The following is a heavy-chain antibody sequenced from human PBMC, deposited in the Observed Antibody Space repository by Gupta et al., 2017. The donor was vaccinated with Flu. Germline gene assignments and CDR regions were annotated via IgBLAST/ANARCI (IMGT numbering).Heavy chain of an antibody. CDR3: ARDAYSRSIGQYYGMDV. CDR1: GFTFSSYG. V-gene: IGHV3-33*01. Sequence: QVQLVESGGGVVQPGRSLRLSCAASGFTFSSYGMHWVRQAPGKGLEWVAVIWYDGSNKYYADSVKGRFTISRDNSKNTLYLQMNSLRAEDTAVYYCARDAYSRSIGQYYGMDVWGQGTTVTVSS. D-gene: IGHD2-15*01. J-gene: IGHJ6*02. CDR2: IWYDGSNK.